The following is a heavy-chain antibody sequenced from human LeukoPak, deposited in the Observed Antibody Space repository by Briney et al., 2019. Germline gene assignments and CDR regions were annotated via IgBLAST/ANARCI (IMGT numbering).Heavy chain of an antibody. J-gene: IGHJ5*02. V-gene: IGHV3-20*04. Sequence: GGSLRLSCAASGFTFDDYGMSWVRQAPGKGLEWVSGINWNGGSTVYADSVKGRFTISRDNAKNSLYLQMNSLRAEDTALYYCAREASSSWYYWFDPWGQGTLVTVSS. CDR3: AREASSSWYYWFDP. CDR2: INWNGGST. D-gene: IGHD6-13*01. CDR1: GFTFDDYG.